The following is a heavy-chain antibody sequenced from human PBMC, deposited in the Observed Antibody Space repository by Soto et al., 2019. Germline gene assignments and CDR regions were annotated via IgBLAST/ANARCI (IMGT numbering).Heavy chain of an antibody. CDR2: IYYSGST. Sequence: SETLSLTCTVSGGSISSYYWSWIRQPPGKGLEWIGYIYYSGSTNYNPSLKSRVTISVDTSKNQFSLKLSSVTAADTAVYYCARDGYNFRAKSRAYYFDYWGQGTLVTVSS. CDR3: ARDGYNFRAKSRAYYFDY. CDR1: GGSISSYY. D-gene: IGHD5-12*01. J-gene: IGHJ4*02. V-gene: IGHV4-59*01.